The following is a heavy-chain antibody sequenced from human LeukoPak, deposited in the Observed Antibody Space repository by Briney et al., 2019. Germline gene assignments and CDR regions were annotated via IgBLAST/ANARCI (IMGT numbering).Heavy chain of an antibody. V-gene: IGHV4-59*08. Sequence: SETLSLTCTVAGGSISGDYWSWIRQPPGKGLEWIGYIYDSGSTNYNPSLKSRVTISVDTSKKQFSLKLRFVTAADTALYYCARLIYGGYSSDYWGRGTLVTVSS. CDR2: IYDSGST. CDR3: ARLIYGGYSSDY. J-gene: IGHJ4*02. CDR1: GGSISGDY. D-gene: IGHD5-12*01.